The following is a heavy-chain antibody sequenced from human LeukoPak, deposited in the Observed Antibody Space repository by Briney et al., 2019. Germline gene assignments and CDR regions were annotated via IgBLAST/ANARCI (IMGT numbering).Heavy chain of an antibody. CDR1: GGSISSSSYY. CDR2: IYYSGST. V-gene: IGHV4-39*07. D-gene: IGHD2-2*01. CDR3: ARVKRRYQVLKPLHETASHFFDY. Sequence: SETLSLTCTVSGGSISSSSYYWGWIRQPPGKGLEWIGSIYYSGSTNYDPSLKSRVSISVDTSRNQFSLKLTSMTAADTAMYYCARVKRRYQVLKPLHETASHFFDYWGQGTLVTVSS. J-gene: IGHJ4*02.